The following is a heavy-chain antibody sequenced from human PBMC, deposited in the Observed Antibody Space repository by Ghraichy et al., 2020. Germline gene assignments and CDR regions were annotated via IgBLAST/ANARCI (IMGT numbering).Heavy chain of an antibody. CDR3: ARDSHSSSSSADV. J-gene: IGHJ6*02. CDR2: ISSSSSYT. Sequence: GGSLRLSCAASGFTFSSYSMNWVRQAPGKGLEWVSSISSSSSYTYYADSVRGRFTISRDNSKNSLYLQMNSLRAEDTAAYYCARDSHSSSSSADVWGQGTTVTVSS. D-gene: IGHD6-6*01. CDR1: GFTFSSYS. V-gene: IGHV3-21*01.